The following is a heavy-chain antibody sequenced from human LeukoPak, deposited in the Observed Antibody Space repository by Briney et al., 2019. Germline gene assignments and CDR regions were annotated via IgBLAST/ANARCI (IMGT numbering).Heavy chain of an antibody. J-gene: IGHJ4*02. CDR2: ITNNGGTT. D-gene: IGHD2-2*02. Sequence: PGGSLRLSCAASGFTFASYAMHWVRQAPGKGLEYVSAITNNGGTTFYPNSVKGRFTISRDNSKNTLFLQMGSLRPEDMAVYYCAREYCSGSSCYTKGFDYWGQGTLVTVSS. CDR1: GFTFASYA. V-gene: IGHV3-64*01. CDR3: AREYCSGSSCYTKGFDY.